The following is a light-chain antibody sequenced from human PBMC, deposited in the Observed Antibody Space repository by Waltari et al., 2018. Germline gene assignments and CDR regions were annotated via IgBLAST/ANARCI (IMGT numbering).Light chain of an antibody. Sequence: QTVVTQEPSLSVSPGGTVTLTCALSSGSVSSTSYPTWYQQTPGQRPRTLVYKGISRSSGVPDRFSGSIRGNTAALTITGAQADDESDYYCSMYMGSGVWVFGGGTKLTVL. J-gene: IGLJ3*02. V-gene: IGLV8-61*01. CDR3: SMYMGSGVWV. CDR1: SGSVSSTSY. CDR2: KGI.